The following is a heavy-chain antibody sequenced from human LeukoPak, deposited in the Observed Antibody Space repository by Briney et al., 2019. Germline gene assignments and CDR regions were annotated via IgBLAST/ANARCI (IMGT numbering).Heavy chain of an antibody. CDR1: GFTSSNYG. V-gene: IGHV3-30*02. D-gene: IGHD3-22*01. CDR3: ATYSSLNRREFQF. CDR2: IWYDGSNK. J-gene: IGHJ1*01. Sequence: GGSLRLSCAASGFTSSNYGMHWVRQAPGKGLEWVAYIWYDGSNKYYTDSVKGRFTISRGNSKNTLYLQMNSLRAEDTAVYYCATYSSLNRREFQFWGQGTLLTVSS.